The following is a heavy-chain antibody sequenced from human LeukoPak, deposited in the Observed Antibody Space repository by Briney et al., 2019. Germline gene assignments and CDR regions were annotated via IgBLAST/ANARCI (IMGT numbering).Heavy chain of an antibody. CDR3: TKAARWFDFDY. Sequence: GGSLRLSCAASGFTFSSYGMHWVRQAPGKGLEWVAVISYDGSNKYYADSVKGRFTISRDNSKNTLYLQMNSLRAEDTAAYYCTKAARWFDFDYWGQGTLVTVSS. J-gene: IGHJ4*02. CDR1: GFTFSSYG. CDR2: ISYDGSNK. D-gene: IGHD4-23*01. V-gene: IGHV3-30*18.